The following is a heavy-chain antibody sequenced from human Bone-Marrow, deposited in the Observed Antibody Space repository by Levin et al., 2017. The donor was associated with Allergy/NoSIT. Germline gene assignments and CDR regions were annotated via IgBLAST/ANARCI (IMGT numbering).Heavy chain of an antibody. V-gene: IGHV3-21*01. J-gene: IGHJ4*02. Sequence: PGGSLRLSCAGSGFSFESFTMNWVRLAPGKGLNWVSSIYSDSTYTFYAESVKGRFTISRDNAKRSLYLEMNDLRADDSAIYYCARGWVYSSTLYDYWDQGILVTVSS. CDR2: IYSDSTYT. CDR1: GFSFESFT. D-gene: IGHD6-13*01. CDR3: ARGWVYSSTLYDY.